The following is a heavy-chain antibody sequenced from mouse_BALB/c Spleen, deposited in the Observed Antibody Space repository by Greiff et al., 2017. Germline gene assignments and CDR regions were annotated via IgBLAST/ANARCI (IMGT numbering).Heavy chain of an antibody. Sequence: ESGPGLVKPSQSLSLTCTVTGYSITSDYAWNWIRQFPGNKLEWMGYISYSGSTSYNPSLKSRISITRDTSKNQFFLQLNSVTTEDTATYYCARFVYGDAMDYWGQGTSVTVSS. CDR2: ISYSGST. J-gene: IGHJ4*01. D-gene: IGHD1-1*02. CDR3: ARFVYGDAMDY. CDR1: GYSITSDYA. V-gene: IGHV3-2*02.